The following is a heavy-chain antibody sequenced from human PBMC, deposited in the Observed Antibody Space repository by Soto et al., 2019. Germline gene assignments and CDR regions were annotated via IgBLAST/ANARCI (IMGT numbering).Heavy chain of an antibody. V-gene: IGHV1-69*13. CDR2: IIPIFGTA. CDR1: GGTFSSYA. J-gene: IGHJ6*02. D-gene: IGHD3-10*01. Sequence: SVKVSCKASGGTFSSYAISWVRQAPGQGLEWMGGIIPIFGTANYAQKFQGRVTITADESTSTAYMELSSLRSEDTAVYYCARSPRGEIYYYYYGMDVWGQGTTVTVSS. CDR3: ARSPRGEIYYYYYGMDV.